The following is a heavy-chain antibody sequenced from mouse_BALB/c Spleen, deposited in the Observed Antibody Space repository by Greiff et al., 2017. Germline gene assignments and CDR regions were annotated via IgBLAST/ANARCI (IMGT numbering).Heavy chain of an antibody. D-gene: IGHD1-1*01. CDR3: ARRAYYGSSYEWYFDV. J-gene: IGHJ1*01. V-gene: IGHV1-7*01. CDR2: INPSTGYT. Sequence: VQLQQSGAELAKPGASVKMSCKASGYTFTSYWMHWVKQRPGQGLEWIGYINPSTGYTEYNQKFKDKATLTADKSSSTAYMQLSSLTSEDSAVYYCARRAYYGSSYEWYFDVWGAGTTVTVSS. CDR1: GYTFTSYW.